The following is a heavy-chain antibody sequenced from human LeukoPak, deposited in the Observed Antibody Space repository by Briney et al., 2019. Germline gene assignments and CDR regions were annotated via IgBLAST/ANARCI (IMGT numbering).Heavy chain of an antibody. J-gene: IGHJ5*02. Sequence: ASVKVSCKASGYTFTSYGISWVRQAPGQGLEWMGWISAYNGNTNYAQKFQGRVTMTTDTSTSTAYMELRSLRSDDTAVYYCARERRTGTTGWFDPWGQGTLVTVSS. CDR2: ISAYNGNT. V-gene: IGHV1-18*01. CDR1: GYTFTSYG. D-gene: IGHD1-1*01. CDR3: ARERRTGTTGWFDP.